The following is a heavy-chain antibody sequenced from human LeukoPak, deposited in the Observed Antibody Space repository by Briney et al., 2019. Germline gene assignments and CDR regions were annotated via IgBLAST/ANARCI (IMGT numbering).Heavy chain of an antibody. Sequence: PSETLSLTCAVYGGSFSGYYWSWIRQPPGKGLEWIGEINHSGSTNYNPSLKSRVTMSVDTSKNQFSLKLSSVTAADTAVYYCARGPNLYSSSYYYYMDVWGKGTTVTVSS. CDR1: GGSFSGYY. D-gene: IGHD6-13*01. CDR2: INHSGST. V-gene: IGHV4-34*01. J-gene: IGHJ6*03. CDR3: ARGPNLYSSSYYYYMDV.